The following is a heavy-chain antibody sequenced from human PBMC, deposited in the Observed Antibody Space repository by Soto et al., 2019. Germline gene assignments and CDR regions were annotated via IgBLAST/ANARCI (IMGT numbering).Heavy chain of an antibody. CDR1: GGSFSGYY. V-gene: IGHV4-34*01. CDR3: ARVIRSDIVVVPAPGGIDP. D-gene: IGHD2-2*01. J-gene: IGHJ5*02. CDR2: INHSGST. Sequence: SETPSLTCAVFGGSFSGYYSSRVRQPPGEGLEWIGEINHSGSTNYNPSLKSRVTISVDTSKNQFSLKLSSVTAADTAVYYCARVIRSDIVVVPAPGGIDPWGQGTLVTVSS.